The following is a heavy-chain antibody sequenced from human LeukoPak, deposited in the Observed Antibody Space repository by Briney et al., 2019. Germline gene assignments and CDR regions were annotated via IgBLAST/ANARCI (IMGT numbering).Heavy chain of an antibody. J-gene: IGHJ5*02. D-gene: IGHD3-10*01. CDR2: ISYDGSNK. CDR3: ARGLLWFGGNRRAYNWFDP. CDR1: GFTFSSYA. Sequence: GGSLRLPCAASGFTFSSYAMHWVRQAPGKGLEWVAVISYDGSNKYYADSVKGRFTISRDNSKNTLYLQMNSLRAEDTAVYYCARGLLWFGGNRRAYNWFDPWGQGTLVTVSS. V-gene: IGHV3-30*04.